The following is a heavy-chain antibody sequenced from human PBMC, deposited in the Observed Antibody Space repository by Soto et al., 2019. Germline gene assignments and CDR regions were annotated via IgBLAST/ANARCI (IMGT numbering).Heavy chain of an antibody. CDR1: GGSISSGGYY. CDR2: IYYSGST. J-gene: IGHJ5*02. CDR3: ARADSSSWYTLRYNLFDP. Sequence: SETLSLTCTVSGGSISSGGYYWSWIRQHPGKGLEWIGYIYYSGSTYYNPSLKSRVTISVDTSKNQFSLKLSSVTAADTAVYYCARADSSSWYTLRYNLFDPWGQGTLVTVSS. V-gene: IGHV4-31*03. D-gene: IGHD6-13*01.